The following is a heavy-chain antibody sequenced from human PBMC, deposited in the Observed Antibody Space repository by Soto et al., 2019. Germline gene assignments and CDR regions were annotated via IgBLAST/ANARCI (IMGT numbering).Heavy chain of an antibody. J-gene: IGHJ6*02. CDR1: GFTFSDHY. V-gene: IGHV3-72*01. Sequence: PGGSLRLSCAASGFTFSDHYMDWVRQAPGKGLEWVGRTRNKANSYTTEYAASVKGRFTISRDDSKNSLYLQMNSLKTEDTAVYYCARVPSSYDTGDYYYYGMDVWGQGTTVTVS. D-gene: IGHD3-22*01. CDR3: ARVPSSYDTGDYYYYGMDV. CDR2: TRNKANSYTT.